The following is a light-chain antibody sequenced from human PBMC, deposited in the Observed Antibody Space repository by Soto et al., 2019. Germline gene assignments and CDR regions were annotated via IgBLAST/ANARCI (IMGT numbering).Light chain of an antibody. CDR1: SSDVGSYNL. CDR2: EAT. Sequence: QSALTQPASVSGSPGQSITISCTGTSSDVGSYNLVSWYQQYPGKAPKLIIYEATKRPSGVSNRFSGSKSGKTASLTISGLQAEDEADYYCSLYADSTHVVFGGGTKLTVL. CDR3: SLYADSTHVV. V-gene: IGLV2-23*01. J-gene: IGLJ2*01.